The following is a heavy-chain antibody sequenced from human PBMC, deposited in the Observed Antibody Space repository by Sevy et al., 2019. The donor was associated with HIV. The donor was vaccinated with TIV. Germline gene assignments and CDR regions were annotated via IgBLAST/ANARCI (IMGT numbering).Heavy chain of an antibody. CDR2: INWNGGST. CDR3: AREKCGGGACYYFDY. V-gene: IGHV3-20*04. J-gene: IGHJ4*02. CDR1: GFTFDDYG. D-gene: IGHD2-21*02. Sequence: GGSLRLSCAASGFTFDDYGMSWVRQVPGKGLEWVSSINWNGGSTSYTDFVKGRFTISRDNAKNSLFLQVNSLRAEDTALYYCAREKCGGGACYYFDYWGQGVLVTVSS.